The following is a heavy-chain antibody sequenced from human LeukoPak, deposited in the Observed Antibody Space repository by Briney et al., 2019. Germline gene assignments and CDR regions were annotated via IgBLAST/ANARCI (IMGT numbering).Heavy chain of an antibody. CDR2: INPDGTKT. CDR1: GFTFSDYY. CDR3: ATAPASVDSS. J-gene: IGHJ5*02. D-gene: IGHD3-3*01. Sequence: GGSLRLSCAASGFTFSDYYMSWIRQAPGKGLEWVANINPDGTKTTYVDSVEGRFAISRDNAKNSVFLLMTSLRAEDTAMYYCATAPASVDSSWGQGTLVAVSS. V-gene: IGHV3-7*01.